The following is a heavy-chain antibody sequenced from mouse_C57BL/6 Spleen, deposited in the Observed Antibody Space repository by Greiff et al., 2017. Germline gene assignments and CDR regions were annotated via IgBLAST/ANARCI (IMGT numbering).Heavy chain of an antibody. CDR2: IDPENGDT. CDR1: GFNIKDDY. CDR3: TFGWLLSY. Sequence: VQLKESGAELVRPGASVKLSCTASGFNIKDDYMHWVKQRPEQGLEWIGWIDPENGDTEYASKFQGKATITADTSSNTAYLQLSSLTAEDTAVYYCTFGWLLSYWGQGTTLTVSS. D-gene: IGHD2-3*01. V-gene: IGHV14-4*01. J-gene: IGHJ2*01.